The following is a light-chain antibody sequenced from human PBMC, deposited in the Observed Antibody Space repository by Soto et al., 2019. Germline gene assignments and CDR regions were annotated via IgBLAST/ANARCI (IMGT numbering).Light chain of an antibody. CDR1: SSDVGGYNY. CDR3: SSSTGSSTLV. J-gene: IGLJ3*02. CDR2: EVS. Sequence: QSALTQPASVSGSPGQSITISCTGSSSDVGGYNYVSWYQQHPGKAPKVMIYEVSNRPSGVSNRFSGSESGNTASLTISGLQAEDEADYYCSSSTGSSTLVFGGGTKLTVL. V-gene: IGLV2-14*01.